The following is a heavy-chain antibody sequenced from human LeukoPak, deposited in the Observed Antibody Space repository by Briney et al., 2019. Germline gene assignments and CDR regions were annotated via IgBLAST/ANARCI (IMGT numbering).Heavy chain of an antibody. D-gene: IGHD4-23*01. CDR2: SSCSSSFV. J-gene: IGHJ6*03. V-gene: IGHV3-21*01. CDR3: ARADGGPPYYYYYYMDV. Sequence: GGSLRLSCAVSGFTFSRYSMNWVRQAPGKGLEWVSSSSCSSSFVDYADSLKGRFTISRDDAKNTLYLQMNSLRAEDTAVYYCARADGGPPYYYYYYMDVWGKGTTVTVSS. CDR1: GFTFSRYS.